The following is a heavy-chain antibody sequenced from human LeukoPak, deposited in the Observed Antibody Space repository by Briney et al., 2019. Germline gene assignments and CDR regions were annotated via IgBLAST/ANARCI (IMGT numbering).Heavy chain of an antibody. CDR1: GFTFGDYA. V-gene: IGHV3-49*04. CDR2: IRSKAYGGTT. CDR3: AELGITMIGGV. J-gene: IGHJ6*04. D-gene: IGHD3-10*02. Sequence: AGGSLRLSCTASGFTFGDYAMSWVRKAPGKGLEWVGFIRSKAYGGTTEYAASVKGRFTISRDNAKNSLYLQMNSLRAEDTAVYYCAELGITMIGGVWGKGTTVTISS.